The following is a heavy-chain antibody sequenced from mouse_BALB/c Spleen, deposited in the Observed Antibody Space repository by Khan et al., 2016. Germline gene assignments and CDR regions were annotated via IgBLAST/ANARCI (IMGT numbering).Heavy chain of an antibody. V-gene: IGHV1S81*02. CDR1: GYTFTSYW. CDR2: INPSNGRT. J-gene: IGHJ2*01. CDR3: ARSRTGTSYFDY. D-gene: IGHD4-1*01. Sequence: QVQLQQPGAELVKPGASVKLSCKASGYTFTSYWMHWVKQRPGQGLEWIEEINPSNGRTNYNEKFKSKATLTVDKSSSTAYMQLSSLTSEDSAVYYCARSRTGTSYFDYWGQGTTLTVSS.